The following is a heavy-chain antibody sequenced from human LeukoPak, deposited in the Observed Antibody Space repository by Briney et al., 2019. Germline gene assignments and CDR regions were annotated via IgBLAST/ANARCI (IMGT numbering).Heavy chain of an antibody. Sequence: ASVKVSCKASGYTFTNYAMNWVRQDPGQGLEWMGWINTNTGNPTYAQGFTGRFVFSLDTSVSTAYLQISSLKAEDTAVYYCARVGYCSGGSCSKFDPWGQGTLVTVSS. CDR1: GYTFTNYA. CDR3: ARVGYCSGGSCSKFDP. D-gene: IGHD2-15*01. CDR2: INTNTGNP. J-gene: IGHJ5*02. V-gene: IGHV7-4-1*02.